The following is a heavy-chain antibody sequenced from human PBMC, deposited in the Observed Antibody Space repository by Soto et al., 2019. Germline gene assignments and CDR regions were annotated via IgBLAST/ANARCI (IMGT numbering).Heavy chain of an antibody. CDR3: ANGYTDIVVVPAANGNYGMDV. J-gene: IGHJ6*02. CDR1: GGSISSGDYY. D-gene: IGHD2-2*01. CDR2: IYYSGST. Sequence: PSETLSLTCTVSGGSISSGDYYWSWIRQPPGKGLEWIGYIYYSGSTYYNPSLKSRVTISVDTSKNQFSLKLSSVTAADTAVYYCANGYTDIVVVPAANGNYGMDVWGQGTTVTVSS. V-gene: IGHV4-30-4*01.